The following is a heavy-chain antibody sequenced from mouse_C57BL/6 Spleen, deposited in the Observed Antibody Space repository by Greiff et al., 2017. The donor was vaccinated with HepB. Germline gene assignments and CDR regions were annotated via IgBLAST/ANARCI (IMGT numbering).Heavy chain of an antibody. Sequence: ESGPGLVKPSQSLSLTCSVTGYSITSGYYWNWIRQFPGNKLEWMGYISYDGSNNYNPSLKNRISITRDTSKNQFFLKLNSVTTEDTATYYCAILSYSNYGYWGQGTTLTVSS. CDR2: ISYDGSN. D-gene: IGHD2-5*01. V-gene: IGHV3-6*01. J-gene: IGHJ2*01. CDR1: GYSITSGYY. CDR3: AILSYSNYGY.